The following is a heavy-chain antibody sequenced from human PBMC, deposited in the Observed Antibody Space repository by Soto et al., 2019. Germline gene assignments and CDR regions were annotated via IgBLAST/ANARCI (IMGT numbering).Heavy chain of an antibody. Sequence: SETLSLTCTVSGGSISSSSYYWGWIRQPPGKGLEWIGSIDYSESTYYNPSLKSRVTISVDTSKNQFSLKLSSVTAADTAAYYCARRGATVTTRGYYYYYYMDVWGKGTTVTVSS. CDR1: GGSISSSSYY. CDR2: IDYSEST. J-gene: IGHJ6*03. D-gene: IGHD4-17*01. V-gene: IGHV4-39*01. CDR3: ARRGATVTTRGYYYYYYMDV.